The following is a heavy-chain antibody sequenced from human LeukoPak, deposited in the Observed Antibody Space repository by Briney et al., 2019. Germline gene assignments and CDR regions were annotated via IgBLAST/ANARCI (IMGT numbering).Heavy chain of an antibody. Sequence: GASVKVSCKASGYAFTGYYMHWVRQAPGQGLEWMGRINPNSGGTNYAQKFQGRVTMTRDTSVSTAYMELSRLGSDDTAVYYCARDLLGTTYYYDSSGYSAFDYWGQGTLVTVSS. D-gene: IGHD3-22*01. CDR3: ARDLLGTTYYYDSSGYSAFDY. CDR1: GYAFTGYY. J-gene: IGHJ4*02. CDR2: INPNSGGT. V-gene: IGHV1-2*06.